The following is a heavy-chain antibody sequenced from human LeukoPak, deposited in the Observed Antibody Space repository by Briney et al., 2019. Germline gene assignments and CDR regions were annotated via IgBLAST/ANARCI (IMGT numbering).Heavy chain of an antibody. Sequence: GSSVKVSCKAAGGTFSSYAISWVRQAPGQGLEWMGWIIPIFGTANYAQKFQGRVTITADESTSTAYMELSSLRSEDTAVYYCASLDYGGTGDYWGQGTLVTVSS. J-gene: IGHJ4*02. CDR2: IIPIFGTA. CDR1: GGTFSSYA. D-gene: IGHD4-23*01. V-gene: IGHV1-69*01. CDR3: ASLDYGGTGDY.